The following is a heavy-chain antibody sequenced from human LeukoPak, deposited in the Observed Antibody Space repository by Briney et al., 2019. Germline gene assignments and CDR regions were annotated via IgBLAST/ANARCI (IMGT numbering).Heavy chain of an antibody. Sequence: PSETLSLTCTVSGGSISISTYYWGWIRQPPGKGLEWIGSIYYSGSTYYNPSLKSRVTISVDTSKSQFSLKLSSVAAADTAVYYCARVRCSGGSCYSGSWGQGTLVTVSS. J-gene: IGHJ4*02. CDR2: IYYSGST. CDR1: GGSISISTYY. CDR3: ARVRCSGGSCYSGS. D-gene: IGHD2-15*01. V-gene: IGHV4-39*01.